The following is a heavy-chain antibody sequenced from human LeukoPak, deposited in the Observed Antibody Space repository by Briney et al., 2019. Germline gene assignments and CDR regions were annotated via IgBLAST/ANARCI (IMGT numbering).Heavy chain of an antibody. CDR2: ISGYNGNT. J-gene: IGHJ4*02. CDR3: ARDPLDYGDY. Sequence: ASVTVSCTASGYTFTNYGSSWVRQAPGQGLEWMGWISGYNGNTNYAQKLQRRVTMTTDTSTSTAYMELRSLRSDASAVYYCARDPLDYGDYWGQGTLVTVSS. V-gene: IGHV1-18*04. CDR1: GYTFTNYG.